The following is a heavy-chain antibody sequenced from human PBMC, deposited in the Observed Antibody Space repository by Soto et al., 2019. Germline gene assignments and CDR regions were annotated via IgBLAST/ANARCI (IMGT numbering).Heavy chain of an antibody. Sequence: SETLSLTSSVSAGSISSKTYSWGWLRQPPGKGLEWIGTFYYSENTYYNPSLKSRVTISVDTSKNQFSLKLSSVTAADMAVYYCAKLAGYCSGNSCHGDYAMDVWGQGTTVT. J-gene: IGHJ6*02. CDR3: AKLAGYCSGNSCHGDYAMDV. CDR2: FYYSENT. V-gene: IGHV4-39*01. D-gene: IGHD2-15*01. CDR1: AGSISSKTYS.